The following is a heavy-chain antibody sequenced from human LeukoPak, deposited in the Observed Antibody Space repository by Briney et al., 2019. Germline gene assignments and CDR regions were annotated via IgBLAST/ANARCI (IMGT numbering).Heavy chain of an antibody. J-gene: IGHJ4*02. Sequence: SETLSLTCTVSGGSVSSGSYYWSWIRQPPGKGLEWIGYIYYSGSTNYNPSLKSRVNISVDTSKNQFSLKLSSVTAADTAVYYCARVESSGWQEFDYWGQGTLVTVSS. CDR1: GGSVSSGSYY. CDR2: IYYSGST. D-gene: IGHD6-19*01. CDR3: ARVESSGWQEFDY. V-gene: IGHV4-61*01.